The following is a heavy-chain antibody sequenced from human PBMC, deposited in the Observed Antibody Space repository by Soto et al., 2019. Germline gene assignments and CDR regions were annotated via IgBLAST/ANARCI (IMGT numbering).Heavy chain of an antibody. CDR3: VLVPVGTCDY. CDR2: ISTRANTV. Sequence: PGGSLKLYCAAPGLRFSTYAMDWVRQAPWKGLEWVSSISTRANTVEYGDSGKGRFPISVDHAKNSVSLPRDRVRAEDTGVCYGVLVPVGTCDYCCRGPRVKVSP. D-gene: IGHD2-2*01. CDR1: GLRFSTYA. J-gene: IGHJ4*02. V-gene: IGHV3-48*03.